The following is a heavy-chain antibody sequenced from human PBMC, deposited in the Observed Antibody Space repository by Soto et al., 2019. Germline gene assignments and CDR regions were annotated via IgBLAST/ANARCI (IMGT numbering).Heavy chain of an antibody. Sequence: EVQLVESGGGLVQPGGSLRLSCAASGFTFSDHYMDWVRQAPGKGLEWVGRTRNKANSYTTEYAASVKGRFTISRDDSKSSLYLQMNSLKTEDTAVSFCSRGSRAFDYWCQGTLVTVST. J-gene: IGHJ4*02. D-gene: IGHD2-15*01. V-gene: IGHV3-72*01. CDR2: TRNKANSYTT. CDR3: SRGSRAFDY. CDR1: GFTFSDHY.